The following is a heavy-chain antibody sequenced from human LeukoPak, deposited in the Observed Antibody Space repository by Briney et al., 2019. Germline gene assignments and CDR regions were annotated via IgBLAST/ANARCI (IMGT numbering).Heavy chain of an antibody. CDR3: ARDDCGGDCYSWHYFDY. J-gene: IGHJ4*02. D-gene: IGHD2-21*02. CDR2: IYYSGST. Sequence: SETLSLTCTVSGGSISSSRYYWGWIRQPPGKGLEWIGSIYYSGSTYYNPSLKSRVTISVDTSKNQFSLKLSSVTAADTAVYYCARDDCGGDCYSWHYFDYWGQGTLVTVSS. V-gene: IGHV4-39*07. CDR1: GGSISSSRYY.